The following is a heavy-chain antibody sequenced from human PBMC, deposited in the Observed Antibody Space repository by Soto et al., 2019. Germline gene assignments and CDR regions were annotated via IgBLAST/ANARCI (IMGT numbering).Heavy chain of an antibody. J-gene: IGHJ6*02. D-gene: IGHD1-7*01. CDR1: GGTFSSYA. V-gene: IGHV1-69*06. CDR3: ARDPSITGTDYYYYGMDV. CDR2: IIPIFGTA. Sequence: QVQLVQSGAEVKKPGSSVKVSCKASGGTFSSYAISWVRQAPGQGLEWMGGIIPIFGTANYAQKFQGRVTITADKSTSTAYMELSSLRSEDTAVYYCARDPSITGTDYYYYGMDVWGQGTMVTVSS.